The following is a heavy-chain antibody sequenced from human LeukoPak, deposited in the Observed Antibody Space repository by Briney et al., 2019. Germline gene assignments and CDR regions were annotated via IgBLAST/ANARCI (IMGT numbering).Heavy chain of an antibody. CDR2: ISGTGGRT. CDR3: ARDVPYYYDSSGYYSPFDC. D-gene: IGHD3-22*01. J-gene: IGHJ4*02. CDR1: GFTFSTYA. Sequence: PGGSLRLSCAASGFTFSTYAMSWVRQAPGKGLEWVSDISGTGGRTYYADSVKGRFTISRDNSKNTVDLIMNSLRAEDTAIYYCARDVPYYYDSSGYYSPFDCWGQGTLVTVSS. V-gene: IGHV3-23*01.